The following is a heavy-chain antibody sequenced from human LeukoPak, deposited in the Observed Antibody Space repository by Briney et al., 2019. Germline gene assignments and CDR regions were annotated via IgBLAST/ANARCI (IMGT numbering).Heavy chain of an antibody. CDR1: GFTFSSYG. D-gene: IGHD3-10*01. V-gene: IGHV3-33*01. J-gene: IGHJ4*02. Sequence: PGGSLRLSCAASGFTFSSYGMHWVRQAPGKGLEWVAVIWYDGSNKYYADSVKGRFTISRDNSKNTLYLQMNSLRAEDTAVYYCARGHVWFGELLYYSDYWGQGTLVTVSS. CDR3: ARGHVWFGELLYYSDY. CDR2: IWYDGSNK.